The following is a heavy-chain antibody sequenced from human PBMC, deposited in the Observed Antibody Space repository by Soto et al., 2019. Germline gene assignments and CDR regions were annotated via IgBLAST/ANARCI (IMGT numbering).Heavy chain of an antibody. J-gene: IGHJ4*02. CDR3: ARPTYNSGSPFDY. Sequence: QVQLQESGPGLVKPSETLSLTCTVSGGSISSYYWSWIRQPPGKGLEWIGYIYYSRSTNYNPSLKSRVTISVDTSKNQFSLKLSSVTAADTAVYYCARPTYNSGSPFDYWGQGTLVTVSS. D-gene: IGHD1-20*01. CDR1: GGSISSYY. V-gene: IGHV4-59*01. CDR2: IYYSRST.